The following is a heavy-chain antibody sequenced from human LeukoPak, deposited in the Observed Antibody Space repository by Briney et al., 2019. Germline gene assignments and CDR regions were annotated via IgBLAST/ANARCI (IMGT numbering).Heavy chain of an antibody. CDR2: IYTSGST. Sequence: SQTLSLTCTVSGGSISSGSYYWSWIRQPAGKGLEWIGRIYTSGSTNYNPSLKSRVTISVDTSKNQFSLKLSSVTAADTAVYYCARDHGGYCSSTSCSLRYSGYDLDYWGQGTLVTVSS. D-gene: IGHD2-2*01. J-gene: IGHJ4*02. V-gene: IGHV4-61*02. CDR3: ARDHGGYCSSTSCSLRYSGYDLDY. CDR1: GGSISSGSYY.